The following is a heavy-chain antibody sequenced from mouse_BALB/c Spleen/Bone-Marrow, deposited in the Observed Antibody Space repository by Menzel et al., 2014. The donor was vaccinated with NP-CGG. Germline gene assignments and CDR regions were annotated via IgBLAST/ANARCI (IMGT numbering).Heavy chain of an antibody. CDR3: VRDGRDYYAKDY. CDR2: IRTGGGT. Sequence: QVQLQQSGPGLVAPSQSLSITCTVSGFSLTSYDISWIRQSPGKGLEWLGIIRTGGGTNYNSAFMSRLSISKDNSKGXVFLKMNSLQSDDTAIYYCVRDGRDYYAKDYWGQGTSVTVSS. V-gene: IGHV2-9-2*01. CDR1: GFSLTSYD. J-gene: IGHJ4*01.